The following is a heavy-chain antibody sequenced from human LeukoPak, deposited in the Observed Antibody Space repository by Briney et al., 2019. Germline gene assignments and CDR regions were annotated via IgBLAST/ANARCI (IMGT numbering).Heavy chain of an antibody. Sequence: GGSLRLSCAASGFTFSSYSMNWVRQAPGKGLEWVSSISSSSSYIYYADSVKGRFTISRDNAKNSLYLQMNSLRAEDTAAYYCARGMATNPLFDYWGQGTLVTVSS. D-gene: IGHD5-24*01. J-gene: IGHJ4*02. V-gene: IGHV3-21*01. CDR3: ARGMATNPLFDY. CDR1: GFTFSSYS. CDR2: ISSSSSYI.